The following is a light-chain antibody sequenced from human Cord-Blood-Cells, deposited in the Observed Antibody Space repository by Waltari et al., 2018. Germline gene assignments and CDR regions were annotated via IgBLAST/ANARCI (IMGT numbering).Light chain of an antibody. CDR2: EGS. Sequence: QSALTYPASVSGSPGQSITIPCTGTSSDVGSYNLVSWYQQHSGKAPKLMIYEGSKRPSGVSNRFSGSKSGNTASLTISGLQAEDEADYYCCSYAGSSTLVVFGGGTKLTVL. V-gene: IGLV2-23*01. J-gene: IGLJ2*01. CDR1: SSDVGSYNL. CDR3: CSYAGSSTLVV.